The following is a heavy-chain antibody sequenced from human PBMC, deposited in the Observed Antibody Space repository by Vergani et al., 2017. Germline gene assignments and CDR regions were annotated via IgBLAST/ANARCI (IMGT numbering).Heavy chain of an antibody. V-gene: IGHV1-8*01. CDR1: GYTFTSYD. D-gene: IGHD7-27*01. CDR2: MNPNSGNT. J-gene: IGHJ3*02. Sequence: QVQLVQSGAEVKKPGASVKVSCKASGYTFTSYDINWVRQATGQGLEWMGWMNPNSGNTGYAQKFQGRVTMTRNTSISTAYMELSRLRSDDTAMYYCARRLGVSGDDAFDIWGQGTMVTVSS. CDR3: ARRLGVSGDDAFDI.